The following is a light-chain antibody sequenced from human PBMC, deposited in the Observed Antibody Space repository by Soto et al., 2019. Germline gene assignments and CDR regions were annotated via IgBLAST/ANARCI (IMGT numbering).Light chain of an antibody. CDR1: QSVSSSY. V-gene: IGKV3-20*01. CDR2: GAS. J-gene: IGKJ5*01. Sequence: EIVLTQSPGTLSLSPGERATLSCRASQSVSSSYLAWYQQKPGQAPRLLIYGASSRATGIPDRFSGSASGTDFPLTISRLEPEDFAVYYCQQYGSSLPITFGQGTRLEIK. CDR3: QQYGSSLPIT.